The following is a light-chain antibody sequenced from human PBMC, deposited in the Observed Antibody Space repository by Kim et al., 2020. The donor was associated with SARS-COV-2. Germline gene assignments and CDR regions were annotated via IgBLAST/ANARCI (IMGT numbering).Light chain of an antibody. CDR1: SLRSYY. CDR3: NSRDSNDNVV. Sequence: VALGQTVRITCQGDSLRSYYATWYQQQPGHAPLLVIYGKNNRPSGIPDRFSCSSSGNTASLTITGTQAGDEADYYCNSRDSNDNVVFGGGTQLTVL. CDR2: GKN. V-gene: IGLV3-19*01. J-gene: IGLJ2*01.